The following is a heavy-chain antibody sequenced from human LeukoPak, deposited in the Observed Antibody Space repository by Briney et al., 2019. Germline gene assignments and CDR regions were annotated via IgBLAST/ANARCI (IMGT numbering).Heavy chain of an antibody. D-gene: IGHD3-3*01. CDR2: INPSGGST. J-gene: IGHJ4*02. CDR1: GYTFTNYT. V-gene: IGHV1-46*01. Sequence: ASVKVSCKASGYTFTNYTLNWVRQAPGQGLEWMGIINPSGGSTSYAQKFQGRVTMTRDTSTSTVYMELSSLRSEDTAVYYCARPRITKDPMGFDYWGQGTLVTVSS. CDR3: ARPRITKDPMGFDY.